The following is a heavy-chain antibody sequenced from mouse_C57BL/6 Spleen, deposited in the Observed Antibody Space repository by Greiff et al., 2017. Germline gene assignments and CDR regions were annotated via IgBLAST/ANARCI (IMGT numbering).Heavy chain of an antibody. CDR1: GYSFTDYN. V-gene: IGHV1-39*01. Sequence: VQLQQSGPELVKPGASVKISCKASGYSFTDYNMNWVKQSNGKSLEWIGVINPNYGSTSYNQKFKGKATLTVDQSSSTAYMQLNSLTSEDSAVYYCARGYDYAYYYAMDYWGQGTSVTVSS. CDR2: INPNYGST. CDR3: ARGYDYAYYYAMDY. J-gene: IGHJ4*01. D-gene: IGHD2-4*01.